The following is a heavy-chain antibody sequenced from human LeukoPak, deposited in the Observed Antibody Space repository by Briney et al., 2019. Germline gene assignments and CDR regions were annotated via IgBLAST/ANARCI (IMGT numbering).Heavy chain of an antibody. CDR3: ARGSGKVDILTGSHGP. D-gene: IGHD3-9*01. J-gene: IGHJ5*02. Sequence: ASVKVSCKASGYTFTSYYMHWVRQAPGQGLEWMGIINSSGGSISYAQKFQGRVTMTRDTSTSTVYMELSSLRSEDTAVYYCARGSGKVDILTGSHGPWGQGTLVTVSS. CDR2: INSSGGSI. V-gene: IGHV1-46*01. CDR1: GYTFTSYY.